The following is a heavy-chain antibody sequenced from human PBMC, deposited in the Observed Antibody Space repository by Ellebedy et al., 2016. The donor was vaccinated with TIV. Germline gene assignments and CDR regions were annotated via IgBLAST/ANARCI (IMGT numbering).Heavy chain of an antibody. D-gene: IGHD1-26*01. Sequence: MPSETLSLTCTVSGGSISSYYWSWIRQPPGKGLEWIGYIYYSGSTNYNPSLKSRVTISVDTSKNQFSLKLSSVTAADTAVYYCAREGGATPYDLWGRGTLVTVSS. CDR2: IYYSGST. CDR1: GGSISSYY. CDR3: AREGGATPYDL. J-gene: IGHJ2*01. V-gene: IGHV4-59*01.